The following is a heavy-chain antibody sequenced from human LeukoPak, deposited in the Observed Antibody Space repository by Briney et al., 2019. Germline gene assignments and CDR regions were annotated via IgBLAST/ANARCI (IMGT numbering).Heavy chain of an antibody. CDR2: IYYSGNT. V-gene: IGHV4-39*01. Sequence: SETLSLTCTISGVSISSSNSYWGWIRQPPGKGLEWIGSIYYSGNTYYNASLKRQVSISIDTSKNQFSLRLTSVTAADTAVYYCASGEGWLVRYWGQGTLVTVSS. CDR3: ASGEGWLVRY. CDR1: GVSISSSNSY. J-gene: IGHJ4*02. D-gene: IGHD6-19*01.